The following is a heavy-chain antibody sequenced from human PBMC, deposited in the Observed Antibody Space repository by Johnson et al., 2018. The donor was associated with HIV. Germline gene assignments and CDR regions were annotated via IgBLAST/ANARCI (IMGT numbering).Heavy chain of an antibody. J-gene: IGHJ3*01. CDR1: GFTVSSNY. CDR3: ARESANSGRYSVAFDV. V-gene: IGHV3-66*01. Sequence: VQLVESGGGVVQPGRSLRLSCAASGFTVSSNYMSWVRQAPGKGLEWVSVIYSGGSTYYADSVKGRFTISRDNSKNTLYLQMNSLRAEDTAVYYCARESANSGRYSVAFDVWGQGTMVTVSS. CDR2: IYSGGST. D-gene: IGHD1-26*01.